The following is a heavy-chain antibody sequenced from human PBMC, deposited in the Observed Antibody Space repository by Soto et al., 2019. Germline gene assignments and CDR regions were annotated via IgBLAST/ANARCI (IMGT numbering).Heavy chain of an antibody. Sequence: PGESLKISCKGSGYSFTSYWISWVRQMPGKGLEWMGRIDPSDSYTNYSPSFQGHVTISADKSISTAYLQWSSLKASDTAMYYCARHPRYCGSDCYSPTSYYYYGMDVWGQGTTVTVSS. D-gene: IGHD2-21*02. CDR1: GYSFTSYW. CDR2: IDPSDSYT. CDR3: ARHPRYCGSDCYSPTSYYYYGMDV. J-gene: IGHJ6*02. V-gene: IGHV5-10-1*01.